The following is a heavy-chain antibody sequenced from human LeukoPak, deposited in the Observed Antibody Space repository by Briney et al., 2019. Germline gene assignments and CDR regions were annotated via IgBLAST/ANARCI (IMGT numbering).Heavy chain of an antibody. CDR2: IYPGDSDT. V-gene: IGHV5-51*01. Sequence: RGESLKISCKASGYRFTTYWIGWVRQMPGKGLEWMGIIYPGDSDTRYSPSFQGQVTISADKSFSTAYLQWSSLKAPDTAMYYCAKSLHDRQVPRYFDYWGQGTLVTVSS. D-gene: IGHD4-11*01. J-gene: IGHJ4*02. CDR1: GYRFTTYW. CDR3: AKSLHDRQVPRYFDY.